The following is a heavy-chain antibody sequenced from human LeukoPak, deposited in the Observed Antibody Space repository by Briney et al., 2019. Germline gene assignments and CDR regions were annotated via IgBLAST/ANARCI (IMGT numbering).Heavy chain of an antibody. J-gene: IGHJ3*02. Sequence: SETLSLTCTVSGGSISSNSYYWGWIRQPPGKGLEWIGSIYYSGSTYYNPSLKSRVTISVDTSKNQCSLRLSSVTAADTAVYYCARHFFTMIVVVSWWSRNAFDIWGQGTMVTVSS. CDR2: IYYSGST. CDR3: ARHFFTMIVVVSWWSRNAFDI. CDR1: GGSISSNSYY. V-gene: IGHV4-39*01. D-gene: IGHD3-22*01.